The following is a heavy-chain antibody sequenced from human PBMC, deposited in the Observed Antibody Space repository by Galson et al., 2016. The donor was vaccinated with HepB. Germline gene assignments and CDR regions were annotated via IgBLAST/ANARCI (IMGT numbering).Heavy chain of an antibody. CDR1: GGTFSSYA. D-gene: IGHD6-19*01. J-gene: IGHJ6*02. CDR3: ARDAVAVAGTLHFYFYGMDV. CDR2: SVPILGMA. Sequence: SVKVSCKASGGTFSSYAFSWVRQAPGQGLEWMGRSVPILGMANYAQKFQGRATITADKSTSTVYMELSSLRSEDTAMYYCARDAVAVAGTLHFYFYGMDVWGQGTTVTVSS. V-gene: IGHV1-69*04.